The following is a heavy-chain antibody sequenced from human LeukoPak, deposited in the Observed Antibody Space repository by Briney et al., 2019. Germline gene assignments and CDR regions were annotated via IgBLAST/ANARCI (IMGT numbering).Heavy chain of an antibody. CDR3: AAMWFGELSPKAFDY. V-gene: IGHV3-23*01. D-gene: IGHD3-10*01. CDR1: GFSFINHA. J-gene: IGHJ4*02. CDR2: LSGSGGST. Sequence: GGSLRLSCAASGFSFINHAMSWVRQAPGKGLEWVSGLSGSGGSTYYADSVKGRFTISRDNSKNTLYLQMNSLRAEDTAVYYCAAMWFGELSPKAFDYWGQGTLVTVSS.